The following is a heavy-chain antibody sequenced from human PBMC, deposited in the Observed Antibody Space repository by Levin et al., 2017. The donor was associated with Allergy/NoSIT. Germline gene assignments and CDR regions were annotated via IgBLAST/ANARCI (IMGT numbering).Heavy chain of an antibody. CDR2: IRSKANSYAT. J-gene: IGHJ4*02. Sequence: GGSLRLSCAASGFTFSGSAMHWVRQASGKGLEWVGRIRSKANSYATAYAASVKGRFTISRDDSKNTAYLQMNSLKTEDTAVYYCRGGYYDSSGYSDYWGQGTLVTVSS. V-gene: IGHV3-73*01. CDR1: GFTFSGSA. D-gene: IGHD3-22*01. CDR3: RGGYYDSSGYSDY.